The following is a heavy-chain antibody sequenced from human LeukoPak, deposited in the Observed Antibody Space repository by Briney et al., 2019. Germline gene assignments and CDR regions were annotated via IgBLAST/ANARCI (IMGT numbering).Heavy chain of an antibody. J-gene: IGHJ6*03. Sequence: ASVKVSCKSSGYTFTGYYMHWVRQAPGQGLEGMGWINPNSGGTNYAQKFQGRVTMTRDTSISTAYMELSRLRSDDTAVYYCARGGSLYSSGWTSYYYYYMDVWGKGTTVTVSS. CDR3: ARGGSLYSSGWTSYYYYYMDV. D-gene: IGHD6-19*01. CDR1: GYTFTGYY. V-gene: IGHV1-2*02. CDR2: INPNSGGT.